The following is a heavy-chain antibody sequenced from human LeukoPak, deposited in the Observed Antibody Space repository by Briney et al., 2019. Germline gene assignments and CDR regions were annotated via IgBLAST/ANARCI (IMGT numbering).Heavy chain of an antibody. V-gene: IGHV3-23*01. D-gene: IGHD3-10*01. J-gene: IGHJ4*02. CDR2: ISTTGSTT. CDR1: GFIFNNYA. Sequence: QAGGSLRLSCAASGFIFNNYAMSWVRQAPGKGLEWVSSISTTGSTTYYADSVRGRLTISRDNSEYTLYLQMNSLRVEDTAVYYCAKGDYFGSGFDYWGQGTLVIVST. CDR3: AKGDYFGSGFDY.